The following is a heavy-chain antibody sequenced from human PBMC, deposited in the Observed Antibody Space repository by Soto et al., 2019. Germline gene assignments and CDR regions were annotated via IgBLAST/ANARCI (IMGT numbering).Heavy chain of an antibody. CDR3: ARGGAAAERFGRYYYYMDV. J-gene: IGHJ6*03. D-gene: IGHD6-13*01. V-gene: IGHV1-18*01. Sequence: GASVKVSCKASGYTFTSYGISWVRQAPGQGLEWMGWISAYNGNTNYAQKLQGRVTMTTDTSTSTAYMELRSLRSDDTAVYYCARGGAAAERFGRYYYYMDVWGKGTTVTVSS. CDR2: ISAYNGNT. CDR1: GYTFTSYG.